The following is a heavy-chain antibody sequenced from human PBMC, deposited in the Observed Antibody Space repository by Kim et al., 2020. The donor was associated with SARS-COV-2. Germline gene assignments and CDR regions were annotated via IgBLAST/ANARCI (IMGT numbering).Heavy chain of an antibody. D-gene: IGHD3-10*01. CDR1: GFTFSSYD. V-gene: IGHV3-13*04. CDR3: ARGITMVRGVIRSYYYYGMDV. CDR2: IGTAGDT. J-gene: IGHJ6*02. Sequence: GGSLRLSCAASGFTFSSYDMHWVRQATGKGLEWVSAIGTAGDTYYPGSVKGRFTIFRENAKNSLYLQMNSLRAGDTAVYYCARGITMVRGVIRSYYYYGMDVWGQGTTVTVSS.